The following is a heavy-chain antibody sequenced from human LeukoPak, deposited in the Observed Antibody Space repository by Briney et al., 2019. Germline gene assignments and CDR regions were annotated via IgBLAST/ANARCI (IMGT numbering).Heavy chain of an antibody. CDR3: AIGWLVRGGYYFDY. J-gene: IGHJ4*02. D-gene: IGHD6-19*01. Sequence: SETLSLTCTVSGGSISSYYWSWIRQPAGKGLEWIGRIYTSGSTNYNPSLKSRVTISVDTSKNQFSLKLSSVTAADTAVYYCAIGWLVRGGYYFDYWGQGTLVTVSS. CDR2: IYTSGST. CDR1: GGSISSYY. V-gene: IGHV4-4*07.